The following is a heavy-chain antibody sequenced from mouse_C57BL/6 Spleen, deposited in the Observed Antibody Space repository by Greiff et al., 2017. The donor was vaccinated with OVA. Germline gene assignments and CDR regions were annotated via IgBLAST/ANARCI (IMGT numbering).Heavy chain of an antibody. D-gene: IGHD1-1*01. V-gene: IGHV10-1*01. CDR3: VLLDEDY. Sequence: EVQGVESGGGLVQPKGSLKLSCAASGFSFNTYAMNWVRQAPGKGLEWVARIRSKSNNYATYYADSVKDRFTISRDDSEGMLYLQMNNLKTEDTAMYYCVLLDEDYWGQGTSVTVSS. CDR2: IRSKSNNYAT. J-gene: IGHJ4*01. CDR1: GFSFNTYA.